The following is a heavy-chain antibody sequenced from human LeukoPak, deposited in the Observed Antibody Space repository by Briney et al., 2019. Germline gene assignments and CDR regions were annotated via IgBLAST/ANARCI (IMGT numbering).Heavy chain of an antibody. CDR2: IYSGGST. Sequence: GGSLRLSCAASGFTVSSNYMSWVRQAPGKGLEWVSVIYSGGSTYYADSVKGRFTISRHNSKNTLYLQMNSLRAEDTAVYYCAKGDYDSSGTYLGYYYYYGMDVWGQGTTVTVSS. D-gene: IGHD3-22*01. CDR3: AKGDYDSSGTYLGYYYYYGMDV. J-gene: IGHJ6*02. V-gene: IGHV3-53*04. CDR1: GFTVSSNY.